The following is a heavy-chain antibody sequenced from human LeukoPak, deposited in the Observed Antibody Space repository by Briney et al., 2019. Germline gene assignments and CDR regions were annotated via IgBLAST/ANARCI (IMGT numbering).Heavy chain of an antibody. V-gene: IGHV3-30*18. D-gene: IGHD2-2*01. CDR3: AKSYCSNHAEWYFDY. CDR2: ISYDGSNK. J-gene: IGHJ4*02. CDR1: GFTFSSYG. Sequence: GRSLRLSCAASGFTFSSYGMHWVRQAPGKGLEWVAVISYDGSNKYYADSVKGRFTISRDNSKNTLYLQMNSLRAEDTAVYYCAKSYCSNHAEWYFDYWGQGTLVTVSS.